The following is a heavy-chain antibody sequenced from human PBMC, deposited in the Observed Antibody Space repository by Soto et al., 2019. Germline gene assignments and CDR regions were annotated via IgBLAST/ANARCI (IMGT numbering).Heavy chain of an antibody. D-gene: IGHD5-12*01. CDR3: ARERSYSAYNFSHGIQLSYFDF. CDR1: GGSISSGGYS. Sequence: PSESLSLTCDVSGGSISSGGYSWSGIRQAQVKGLEQIGYNYHSGSTYYNPSLKSRVTISVDTSKNHFSLNLSSVTAADMAVYYCARERSYSAYNFSHGIQLSYFDFWGQGALVTVSS. V-gene: IGHV4-30-2*01. J-gene: IGHJ4*02. CDR2: NYHSGST.